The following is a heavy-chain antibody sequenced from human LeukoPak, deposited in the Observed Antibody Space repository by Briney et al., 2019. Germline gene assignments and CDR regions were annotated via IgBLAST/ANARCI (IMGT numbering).Heavy chain of an antibody. V-gene: IGHV3-23*01. Sequence: GGSVRLPCAASRLIYRRYDMSWVRRAPGKGRVWVSGISGSGGRTYHADSVKGRFTISRDNSKSTLYLQMNSLRAEDTGVYYCAKDLDSSGYYPYYFDYWGQGTLVTVSA. CDR1: RLIYRRYD. J-gene: IGHJ4*02. D-gene: IGHD3-22*01. CDR3: AKDLDSSGYYPYYFDY. CDR2: ISGSGGRT.